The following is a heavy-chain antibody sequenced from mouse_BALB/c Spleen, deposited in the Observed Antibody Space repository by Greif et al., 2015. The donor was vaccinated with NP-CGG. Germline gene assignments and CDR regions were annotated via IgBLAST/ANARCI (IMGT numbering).Heavy chain of an antibody. CDR3: ARRDYDLYYYAMDY. CDR2: ISYSGST. D-gene: IGHD2-4*01. Sequence: EVQLVESGPGLVKPSQSLSLTCTVTGYSITSDYAWNWIRQSPGNKLEWMGYISYSGSTSYNPSLKSRISITRDTSKNQFFLQLNSVTTEDTATYYCARRDYDLYYYAMDYWGQGTSVTVSS. CDR1: GYSITSDYA. V-gene: IGHV3-2*02. J-gene: IGHJ4*01.